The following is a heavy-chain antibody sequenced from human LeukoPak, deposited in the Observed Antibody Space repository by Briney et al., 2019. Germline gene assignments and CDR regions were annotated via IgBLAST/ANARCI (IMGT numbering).Heavy chain of an antibody. CDR3: ARGIRRYSSTGNEYFQH. CDR1: GYTFTSYA. V-gene: IGHV1-69*13. D-gene: IGHD6-13*01. Sequence: SVKVSCKASGYTFTSYAISWGRQAPGQGLRWMGGIIPIFGTANYAQKFQGRVTITADESTSTAYMELSSLRSEDTAVYYCARGIRRYSSTGNEYFQHWGQGTLVTVSS. J-gene: IGHJ1*01. CDR2: IIPIFGTA.